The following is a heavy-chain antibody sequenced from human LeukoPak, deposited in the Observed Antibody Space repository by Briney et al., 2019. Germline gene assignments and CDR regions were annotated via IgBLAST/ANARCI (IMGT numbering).Heavy chain of an antibody. CDR2: ISYDGSNK. V-gene: IGHV3-30*04. Sequence: GGSLRLSCAASGFTSSTYAMHWVRQAPGKGLEWVAFISYDGSNKYYADSVKGRFTISRDNSKNTLYLQVNSLRTEDTAVYYCAADSNPTPYYFDYWGQGTLVTVSS. D-gene: IGHD2-15*01. J-gene: IGHJ4*02. CDR1: GFTSSTYA. CDR3: AADSNPTPYYFDY.